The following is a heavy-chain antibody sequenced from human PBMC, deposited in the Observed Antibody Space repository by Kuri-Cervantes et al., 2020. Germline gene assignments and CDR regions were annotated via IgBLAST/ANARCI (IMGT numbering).Heavy chain of an antibody. CDR3: AKGSPLDY. J-gene: IGHJ4*02. CDR1: GFTFSSYS. Sequence: ETLSLTCAASGFTFSSYSMNWVRQAPGKGLEWVSAISGSGGSTYYADSVKGRFTISRDNSKNTLYLQMNSLRAEDTAVYYCAKGSPLDYWGQGTLVTVSS. D-gene: IGHD1-14*01. CDR2: ISGSGGST. V-gene: IGHV3-23*01.